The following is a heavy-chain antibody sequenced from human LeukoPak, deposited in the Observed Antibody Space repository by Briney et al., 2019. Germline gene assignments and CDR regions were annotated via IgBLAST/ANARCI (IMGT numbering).Heavy chain of an antibody. Sequence: GASVKVSCKASGGTFSSYAISWVRQAPGQGLEWMGGIIPIFGTANYAQKFQGRVTITADESTSTAYMELSSLRSEDTAVYYCASTMVTDDAFDIWGQGTMVTVSS. CDR1: GGTFSSYA. CDR2: IIPIFGTA. CDR3: ASTMVTDDAFDI. D-gene: IGHD5-18*01. J-gene: IGHJ3*02. V-gene: IGHV1-69*13.